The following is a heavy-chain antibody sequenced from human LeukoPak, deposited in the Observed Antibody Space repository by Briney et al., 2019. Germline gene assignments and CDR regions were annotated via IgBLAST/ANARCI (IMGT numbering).Heavy chain of an antibody. CDR3: AHGVVAAGNRHFDY. Sequence: SGPTLVKPTQTLTLTCSFSGFSLSTSGVAVGWIRQHPGGALEWLAVTYWNDDERYSPSLKSRLTITRDTSKNQVVLTMTNMDPVDTATYYCAHGVVAAGNRHFDYWGQGTLVTVSS. CDR2: TYWNDDE. CDR1: GFSLSTSGVA. J-gene: IGHJ4*02. V-gene: IGHV2-5*01. D-gene: IGHD6-25*01.